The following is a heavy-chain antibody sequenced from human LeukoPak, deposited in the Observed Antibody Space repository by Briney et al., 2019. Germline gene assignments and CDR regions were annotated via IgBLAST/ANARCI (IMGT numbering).Heavy chain of an antibody. Sequence: PGESLKISCKGSGYSFTSYWIGWVRQMPGKGLEWMGIIYPGDSDTRYSPSFQGQVTISADKSISTAYLQWSSLKASDTAIYYYARRGYCSGGSCYEDYWGQGTLVTVSS. J-gene: IGHJ4*02. CDR1: GYSFTSYW. CDR2: IYPGDSDT. CDR3: ARRGYCSGGSCYEDY. D-gene: IGHD2-15*01. V-gene: IGHV5-51*01.